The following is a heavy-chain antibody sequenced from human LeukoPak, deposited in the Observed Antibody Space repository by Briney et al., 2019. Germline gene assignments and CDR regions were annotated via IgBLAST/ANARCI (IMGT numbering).Heavy chain of an antibody. Sequence: ASVTVSCKASGYTFTSYGISWVRQAPGQGLEWMGIINPSGGSTSYAQKFQGRVTMTRDTSTSTVYMELSSLRSEDTAVYYCARSHTAMILVYWGQGTLVTVSS. CDR1: GYTFTSYG. CDR2: INPSGGST. V-gene: IGHV1-46*01. CDR3: ARSHTAMILVY. D-gene: IGHD5-18*01. J-gene: IGHJ4*02.